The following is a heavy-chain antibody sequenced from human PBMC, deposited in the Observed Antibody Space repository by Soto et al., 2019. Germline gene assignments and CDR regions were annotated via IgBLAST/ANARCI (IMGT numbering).Heavy chain of an antibody. Sequence: QVQLQESGPGLVKPSGTLSLTCAVSGGSIDSSNWWSWVRQPPGKGLEWIGEIYHTGSTNYKPSLKSRVTISVDKSRNEFSLKLNSVTAADTAVYYCGRDPSRGLPDYWGQGTLVTVSS. V-gene: IGHV4-4*02. CDR1: GGSIDSSNW. CDR3: GRDPSRGLPDY. CDR2: IYHTGST. J-gene: IGHJ4*02. D-gene: IGHD3-10*01.